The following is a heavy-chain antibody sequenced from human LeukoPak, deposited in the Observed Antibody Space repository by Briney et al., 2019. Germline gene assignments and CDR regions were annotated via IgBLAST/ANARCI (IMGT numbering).Heavy chain of an antibody. CDR3: ARSTDWFDP. D-gene: IGHD2-2*01. Sequence: PSETLSLTCTVSGGSISSSSYYWGWIRQPPGKGLEWIGSIYYSGTTYYNPSLKSRVTISVDTSKNQFSLKLSSVTAADTAVYYCARSTDWFDPWGQGTLVTVSS. CDR2: IYYSGTT. V-gene: IGHV4-39*01. CDR1: GGSISSSSYY. J-gene: IGHJ5*02.